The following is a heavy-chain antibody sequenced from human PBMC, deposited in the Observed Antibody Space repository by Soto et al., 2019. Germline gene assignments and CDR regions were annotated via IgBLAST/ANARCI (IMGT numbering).Heavy chain of an antibody. CDR3: AKGKYSSSWYFDY. CDR2: ISTSGGTT. D-gene: IGHD6-13*01. CDR1: GFTFSSYP. V-gene: IGHV3-23*01. J-gene: IGHJ4*02. Sequence: GGSLILSCAASGFTFSSYPMSWVRQAPGKGLEWVSVISTSGGTTYYADSVRGRFTISRDNSKNTLYLQMNNLRAEDTAVYYCAKGKYSSSWYFDYWGQGALVTVSS.